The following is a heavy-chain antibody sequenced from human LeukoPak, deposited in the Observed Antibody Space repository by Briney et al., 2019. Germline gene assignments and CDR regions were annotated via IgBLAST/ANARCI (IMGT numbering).Heavy chain of an antibody. CDR1: GFTFSSYA. D-gene: IGHD3-10*01. CDR2: TSGSGVST. CDR3: ARSRAGSGSYFGAFDI. Sequence: PGGSLRLSCAASGFTFSSYAMSWVRQAPGKGLEWVSTTSGSGVSTYHADSVKGRFTISRDNSKNTLYLQMNSLRAEDSAVYYCARSRAGSGSYFGAFDIWGQGTMVTVSS. V-gene: IGHV3-23*01. J-gene: IGHJ3*02.